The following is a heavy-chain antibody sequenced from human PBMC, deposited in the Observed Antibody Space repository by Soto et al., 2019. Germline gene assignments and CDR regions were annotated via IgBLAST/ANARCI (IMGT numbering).Heavy chain of an antibody. D-gene: IGHD3-22*01. V-gene: IGHV5-10-1*01. CDR1: GYSFAGYW. Sequence: PGESLKISCKGSGYSFAGYWITWVRQKPGKGLEWMGRIDPSDSQTYYSPSFRGHVTISATKSITTVFLQWSSLRASDTAMYYCARQVYDSDTGPNFQYYFDSWGQGTPVTVSS. J-gene: IGHJ4*02. CDR3: ARQVYDSDTGPNFQYYFDS. CDR2: IDPSDSQT.